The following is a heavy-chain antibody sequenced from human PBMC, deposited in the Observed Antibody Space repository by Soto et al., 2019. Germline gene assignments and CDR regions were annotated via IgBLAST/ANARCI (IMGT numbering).Heavy chain of an antibody. CDR1: GGSLSGYY. J-gene: IGHJ4*02. V-gene: IGHV4-34*01. CDR2: INHSGST. Sequence: QVQLQQWGAGLLKPSETLSLTCAVYGGSLSGYYWSWLRQHPGKGLEWIGEINHSGSTNYNPSLKSRVTISVDTSKNQFSLKLSSVTAADTAVYYCARDCSSTSCHEGNYWGQGTLVTGSS. CDR3: ARDCSSTSCHEGNY. D-gene: IGHD2-2*01.